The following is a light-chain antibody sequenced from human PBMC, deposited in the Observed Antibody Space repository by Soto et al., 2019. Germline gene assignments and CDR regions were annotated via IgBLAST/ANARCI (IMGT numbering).Light chain of an antibody. J-gene: IGKJ3*01. CDR1: QRITNS. CDR2: AAS. Sequence: DIQMTQSPSSLSASVGDRVTIPCRASQRITNSLNWYQQKPGRAPNLLIYAASSLQRGAPSRFSGSGSGTDFALTISSLQPDDFATYYCQQTYSPPFTFGPGTKVDIK. CDR3: QQTYSPPFT. V-gene: IGKV1-39*01.